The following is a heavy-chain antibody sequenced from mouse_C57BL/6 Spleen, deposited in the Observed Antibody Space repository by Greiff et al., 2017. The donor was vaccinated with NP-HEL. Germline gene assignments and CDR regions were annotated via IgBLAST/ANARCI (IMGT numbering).Heavy chain of an antibody. V-gene: IGHV1-53*01. Sequence: VQLQQPGTELVKPGASVKLSCKASGYTFTSYWMHWVKQRPGQGLEWIGNINPSNGGTNYNEKFKSKATLTVDKSSSTAYMQLNSLPSEVSAVYSCANFEDYDYVMDYWGQGTSVTVSS. J-gene: IGHJ4*01. CDR3: ANFEDYDYVMDY. CDR1: GYTFTSYW. D-gene: IGHD2-4*01. CDR2: INPSNGGT.